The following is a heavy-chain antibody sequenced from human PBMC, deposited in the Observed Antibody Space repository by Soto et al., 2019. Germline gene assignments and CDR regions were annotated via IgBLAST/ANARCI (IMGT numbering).Heavy chain of an antibody. Sequence: QLQLQESGSGLVKPSQTLSLTCAVSGGSISSGGYSWSWIRQPPGKGLEWIGYIYHSGSTYYNPSLKSRVTTSVDRSKNQFSLKVSSVTAADTAVYYCASAGGWGAVAADYWGQGTLFTVSS. CDR3: ASAGGWGAVAADY. J-gene: IGHJ4*02. CDR1: GGSISSGGYS. V-gene: IGHV4-30-2*01. CDR2: IYHSGST. D-gene: IGHD6-19*01.